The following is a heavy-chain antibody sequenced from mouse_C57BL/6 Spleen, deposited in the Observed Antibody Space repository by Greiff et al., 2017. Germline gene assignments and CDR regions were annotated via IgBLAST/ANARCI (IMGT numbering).Heavy chain of an antibody. V-gene: IGHV1-52*01. CDR2: IDPSDSET. CDR3: AREDSKRYFDV. Sequence: QVQLKQPGAELVRPGSSVKLSCKASGYTFTSYWMHWVKQRPIQGLEWIGNIDPSDSETHYNKKFKDKATLTVDKSSSTAYMQLSSLTSEDSAVYYCAREDSKRYFDVWGTGTTVTVSS. CDR1: GYTFTSYW. D-gene: IGHD2-5*01. J-gene: IGHJ1*03.